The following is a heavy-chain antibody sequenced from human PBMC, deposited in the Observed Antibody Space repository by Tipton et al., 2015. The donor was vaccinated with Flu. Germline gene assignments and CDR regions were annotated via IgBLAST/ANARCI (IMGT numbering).Heavy chain of an antibody. CDR3: ARHTGDSVRGVIDY. V-gene: IGHV4-59*01. CDR2: IYYNGST. CDR1: DASISFYY. J-gene: IGHJ4*02. D-gene: IGHD3-10*02. Sequence: TLSLTCTVSDASISFYYWSWIRQPPGRGLEWIGYIYYNGSTNYNPSLKSRVTISVDTSKNQFSLKLTSVTAADTAVYYCARHTGDSVRGVIDYWGQGTLVTVSS.